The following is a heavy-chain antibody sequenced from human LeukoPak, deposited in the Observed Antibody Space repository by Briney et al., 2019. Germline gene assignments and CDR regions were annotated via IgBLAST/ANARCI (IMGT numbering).Heavy chain of an antibody. D-gene: IGHD4-23*01. CDR2: IYNRGST. Sequence: SEALSLTCTVPGGSITSANYYWGWIRQPPGKGLEWIAYIYNRGSTYYNPFLKSRVTMSVDTSKNQFSLKLTSETPADTAVYYCASPFDYGGNPGTFDIWGQGTMVTVSS. V-gene: IGHV4-30-4*01. CDR1: GGSITSANYY. J-gene: IGHJ3*02. CDR3: ASPFDYGGNPGTFDI.